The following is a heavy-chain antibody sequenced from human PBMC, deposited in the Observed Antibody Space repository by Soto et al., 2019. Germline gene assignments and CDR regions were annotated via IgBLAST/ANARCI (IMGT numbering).Heavy chain of an antibody. V-gene: IGHV3-30-3*01. J-gene: IGHJ6*02. D-gene: IGHD3-22*01. CDR3: ARDYDSSGYYRFYYYYYGMDV. Sequence: GGSLRLSCAASGLTFSSYAMHWVRQAPGKGLEWVAVISYDGSNKYYADSVKGRFTISRDNSKNTLYLQMNSLRAEDTAVYYCARDYDSSGYYRFYYYYYGMDVWGQGTTVTVSS. CDR1: GLTFSSYA. CDR2: ISYDGSNK.